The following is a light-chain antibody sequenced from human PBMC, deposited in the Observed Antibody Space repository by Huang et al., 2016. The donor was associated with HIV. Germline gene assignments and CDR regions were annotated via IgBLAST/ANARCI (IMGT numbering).Light chain of an antibody. V-gene: IGKV3-11*01. Sequence: DIVLTQSPATLSLSPGERATLSCRAGQSVGSYLAWYQQTPGQAPRLLVSDASPRATCIPARFSGSGSGTDFTLTISSLEPEDFAVYYCHQHSSWPGTFGQGTRVEIK. CDR1: QSVGSY. J-gene: IGKJ1*01. CDR3: HQHSSWPGT. CDR2: DAS.